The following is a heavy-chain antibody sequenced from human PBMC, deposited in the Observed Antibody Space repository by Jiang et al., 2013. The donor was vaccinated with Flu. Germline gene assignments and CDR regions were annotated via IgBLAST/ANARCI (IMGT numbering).Heavy chain of an antibody. CDR3: ARLYCSGGSCCEDY. D-gene: IGHD2-15*01. Sequence: IRQPPGKGLEWLGYIYYTGGAVYNPSLNSRVSISVDTSKNQFSLRLNSVTAADTAVYYCARLYCSGGSCCEDYWGQGTLVAVSS. CDR2: IYYTGGA. J-gene: IGHJ4*02. V-gene: IGHV4-59*01.